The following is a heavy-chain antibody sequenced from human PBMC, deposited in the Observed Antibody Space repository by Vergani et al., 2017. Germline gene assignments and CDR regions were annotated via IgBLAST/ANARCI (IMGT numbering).Heavy chain of an antibody. D-gene: IGHD3-22*01. CDR2: IYHSGST. J-gene: IGHJ4*02. Sequence: QLQLQESGSGLVKPSQTLSLTCAVSGGSISSGGYSWSWIRQPPGKGLEWIGYIYHSGSTYYNPSLKSRVTISVHRSKNQFSLKLSSVTAADTAVYYCARVRLDYYDSSGYYHYFDYWGQGTLVTVSS. V-gene: IGHV4-30-2*01. CDR3: ARVRLDYYDSSGYYHYFDY. CDR1: GGSISSGGYS.